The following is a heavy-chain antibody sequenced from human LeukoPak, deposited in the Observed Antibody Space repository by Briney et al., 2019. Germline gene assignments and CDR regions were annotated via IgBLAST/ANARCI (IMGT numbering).Heavy chain of an antibody. CDR3: ARDVLWFGELSGYYYYMDV. V-gene: IGHV4-61*02. Sequence: SETLSLTCTVSGGSISSGGYYWSWIRQPAGKGLEWIGRIYTSGSTNYNPSLKSRVTISVDTSKNQFSLKLSSVTAADTAVYYCARDVLWFGELSGYYYYMDVWGKGTTVTISS. CDR2: IYTSGST. J-gene: IGHJ6*03. D-gene: IGHD3-10*01. CDR1: GGSISSGGYY.